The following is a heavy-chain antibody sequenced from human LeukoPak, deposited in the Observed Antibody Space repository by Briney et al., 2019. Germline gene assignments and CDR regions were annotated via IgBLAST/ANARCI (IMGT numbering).Heavy chain of an antibody. CDR1: GGSFSGYY. CDR3: ARRRTSYYYYGMDV. CDR2: INHSGST. Sequence: PSETLSLTCAVYGGSFSGYYWSWIRQPPGKGLEWIGEINHSGSTNYNPSLKSRVTISVDASKNQFSLKPSSVTAADTAVYYCARRRTSYYYYGMDVWGQGTTVTVSS. V-gene: IGHV4-34*01. J-gene: IGHJ6*02.